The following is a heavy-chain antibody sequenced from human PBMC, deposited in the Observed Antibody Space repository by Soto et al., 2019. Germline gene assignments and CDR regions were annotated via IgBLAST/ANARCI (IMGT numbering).Heavy chain of an antibody. CDR3: ARDIQSGAQSDFWSSYYTGYFDY. Sequence: KRACKGAGGSYSVDASSRGRMTTGQGLEWMGGIIPIFGTANYAQKFQGRVTITADESTSTAYMELSSLRSEDTAVYYCARDIQSGAQSDFWSSYYTGYFDYWGQGILVTVSS. D-gene: IGHD3-3*01. V-gene: IGHV1-69*01. CDR1: GGSYSVDA. CDR2: IIPIFGTA. J-gene: IGHJ4*02.